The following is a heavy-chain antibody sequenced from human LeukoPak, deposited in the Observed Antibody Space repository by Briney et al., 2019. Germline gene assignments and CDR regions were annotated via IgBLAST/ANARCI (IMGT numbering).Heavy chain of an antibody. J-gene: IGHJ3*02. CDR1: GGTFSSYA. Sequence: WASVKVSCKASGGTFSSYAISWVRQAPGQGLEWMGRIIPILGIANYAQKCQGRGTITADKSTSTASMELSSLRSEDTAVYYCARENVEMATIVSFDIWGQGKMVTVSS. CDR2: IIPILGIA. CDR3: ARENVEMATIVSFDI. V-gene: IGHV1-69*04. D-gene: IGHD5-24*01.